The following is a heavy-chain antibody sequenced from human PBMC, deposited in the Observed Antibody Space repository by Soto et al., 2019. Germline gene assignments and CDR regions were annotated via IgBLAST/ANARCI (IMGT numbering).Heavy chain of an antibody. V-gene: IGHV3-13*01. CDR1: GFTFSSYD. Sequence: EVQLVESGGGLVQPGGSLRLSCAASGFTFSSYDMHWVRQATGKGLEWVSAIGTAGDTYYPGSVKGRFTISGENAKNSLYLQMNSLRAGDTAVYYCKGLVVVRRDFDYWGQGTLVTVSS. D-gene: IGHD3-22*01. J-gene: IGHJ4*02. CDR2: IGTAGDT. CDR3: KGLVVVRRDFDY.